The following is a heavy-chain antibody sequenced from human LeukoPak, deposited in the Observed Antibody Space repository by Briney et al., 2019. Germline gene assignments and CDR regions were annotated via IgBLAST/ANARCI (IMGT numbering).Heavy chain of an antibody. CDR3: AREQQINDAFDI. V-gene: IGHV1-8*01. J-gene: IGHJ3*02. D-gene: IGHD6-13*01. Sequence: ASVKVSCKASGDTFTSSDINWVRQAPGQGLEWMGWMNPNSGNTGYAQKFQGRVTMTRNTSISTAYMELSSLRSEDTAVYYCAREQQINDAFDIWGQGTMVTVSS. CDR1: GDTFTSSD. CDR2: MNPNSGNT.